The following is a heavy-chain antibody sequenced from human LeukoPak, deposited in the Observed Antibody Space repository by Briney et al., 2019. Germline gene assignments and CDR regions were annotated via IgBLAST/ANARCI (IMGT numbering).Heavy chain of an antibody. CDR2: INPSGGST. CDR3: ARASDSSGYYAPQHYFDY. Sequence: SVKVSCKASGYTFTSYYMHWVRQAPGQGLEWMGIINPSGGSTSYAQKFQGRVTMTRDTSTSTVYMELSSLRSEDTAVYYCARASDSSGYYAPQHYFDYWGQGTLVTVSS. D-gene: IGHD3-22*01. J-gene: IGHJ4*02. CDR1: GYTFTSYY. V-gene: IGHV1-46*03.